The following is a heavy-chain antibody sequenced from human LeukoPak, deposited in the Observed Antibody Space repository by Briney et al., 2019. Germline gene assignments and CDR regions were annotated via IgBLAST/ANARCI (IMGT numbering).Heavy chain of an antibody. Sequence: GESLKISCKGFGYGFTSYGIGWVRRMPGKGRDWMGIIYPGDSDTRYSPSFQGQVTISADKSISTAYLQWSSLKASDTAMYYCARRTGYSSGWSPFDYWGQGTLVTVSS. D-gene: IGHD6-19*01. CDR2: IYPGDSDT. J-gene: IGHJ4*02. CDR1: GYGFTSYG. CDR3: ARRTGYSSGWSPFDY. V-gene: IGHV5-51*01.